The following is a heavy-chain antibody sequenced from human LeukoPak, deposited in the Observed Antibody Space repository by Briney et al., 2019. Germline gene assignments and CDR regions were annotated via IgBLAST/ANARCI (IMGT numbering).Heavy chain of an antibody. CDR3: ARGHTAVTRHFDF. D-gene: IGHD4-17*01. CDR1: GFTFSSYE. J-gene: IGHJ4*02. CDR2: VSSSGRTI. Sequence: PGGSLRLSCAASGFTFSSYEMNWVRQAPGKGLEWVSYVSSSGRTIYYTDSVKGRFTISRDNAKNSLYLQMNSLRAEDTAVYYCARGHTAVTRHFDFWGQGTLVTVSS. V-gene: IGHV3-48*03.